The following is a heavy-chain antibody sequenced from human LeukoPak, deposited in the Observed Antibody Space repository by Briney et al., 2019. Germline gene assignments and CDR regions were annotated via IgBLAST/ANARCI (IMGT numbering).Heavy chain of an antibody. V-gene: IGHV3-7*01. J-gene: IGHJ6*03. CDR1: GFTFSTYW. D-gene: IGHD2-8*01. CDR3: ATSGVSGTNGYYYMDV. CDR2: IKQDGSEK. Sequence: GGSLRLSCAASGFTFSTYWMTWVRQAPGKGLEWVANIKQDGSEKYYVDSVRGRFTISRDNAKNSLYLQMNSLRAEDTAVYYCATSGVSGTNGYYYMDVWGEGTTVTVSS.